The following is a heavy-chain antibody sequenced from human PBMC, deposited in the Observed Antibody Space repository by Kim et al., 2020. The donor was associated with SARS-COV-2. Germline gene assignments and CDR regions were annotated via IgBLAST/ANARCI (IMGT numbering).Heavy chain of an antibody. J-gene: IGHJ6*02. Sequence: GGSLRLSCAASGFTFSSYGMHWVRQAPGKGLEWVAVISYDGSNKYYADSVKGRFTISRDNSKNTLYLQMNSLRAEDTAVYYCAKDRNGIAVAARYYYGMDVWGQGTTVTVSS. CDR1: GFTFSSYG. CDR2: ISYDGSNK. D-gene: IGHD6-19*01. CDR3: AKDRNGIAVAARYYYGMDV. V-gene: IGHV3-30*18.